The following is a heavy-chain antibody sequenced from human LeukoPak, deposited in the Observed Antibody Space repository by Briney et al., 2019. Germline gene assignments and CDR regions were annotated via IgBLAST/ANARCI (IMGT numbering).Heavy chain of an antibody. CDR2: IRYDGSNK. V-gene: IGHV3-30*02. J-gene: IGHJ4*02. D-gene: IGHD2-2*01. Sequence: GGSLRLSCAASGFTFSSYGMHWVRQAPGKGLEWVAFIRYDGSNKYYADSVKGRFTISRDNSKNTLYLQMNSLRAEDTAVYYCAKDHLEWVVPAAVDYWGQGTLVTVSS. CDR1: GFTFSSYG. CDR3: AKDHLEWVVPAAVDY.